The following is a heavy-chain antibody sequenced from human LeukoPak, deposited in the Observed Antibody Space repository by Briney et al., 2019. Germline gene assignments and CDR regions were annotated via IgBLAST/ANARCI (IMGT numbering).Heavy chain of an antibody. J-gene: IGHJ4*02. V-gene: IGHV4-39*07. D-gene: IGHD2-2*01. CDR1: GGSISSSSYY. CDR2: IYYSGST. Sequence: SETLSLTCTVSGGSISSSSYYWGWIRQPPGKGLEWIGSIYYSGSTNYNPSLKSRVTISVDTSKNQFSLKLSSVTAADTAVYYCARRKRVVVVPAATPLRDWGQGTLVTVSS. CDR3: ARRKRVVVVPAATPLRD.